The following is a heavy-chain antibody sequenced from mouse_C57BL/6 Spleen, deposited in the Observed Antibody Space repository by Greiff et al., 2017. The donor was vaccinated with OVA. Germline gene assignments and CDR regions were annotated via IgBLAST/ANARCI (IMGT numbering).Heavy chain of an antibody. Sequence: VQLQQSGPELVKPGASVKISCKASGYTFTDYYMNWVKQSHGKSLEWIGDINPNNGGTSYNEKFKGKATLNEDKSSSTAYMELRSLTSEDSAVYYCARNGYAYDFDYWGQGTTVTVSS. CDR2: INPNNGGT. D-gene: IGHD2-2*01. CDR1: GYTFTDYY. J-gene: IGHJ2*01. V-gene: IGHV1-26*01. CDR3: ARNGYAYDFDY.